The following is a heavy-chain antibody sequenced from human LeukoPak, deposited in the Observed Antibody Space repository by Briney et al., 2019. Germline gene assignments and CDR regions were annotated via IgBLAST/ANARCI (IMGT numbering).Heavy chain of an antibody. CDR1: GDSISSYY. V-gene: IGHV4-59*01. D-gene: IGHD1-14*01. CDR3: ARAPYI. Sequence: PSEILSLTCTVSGDSISSYYWSWIRQPPGKGLEWIGYIYYSGSTNYNPSLKSRVTMSVDTSKNQFSLKLSSVTAADTAIYYCARAPYIWGQGTLVTVSS. CDR2: IYYSGST. J-gene: IGHJ4*02.